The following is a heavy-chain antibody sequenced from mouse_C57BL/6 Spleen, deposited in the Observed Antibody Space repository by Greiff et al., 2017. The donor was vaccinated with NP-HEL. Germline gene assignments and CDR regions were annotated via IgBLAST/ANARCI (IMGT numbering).Heavy chain of an antibody. V-gene: IGHV5-17*01. CDR2: ISSGSSTI. J-gene: IGHJ3*01. CDR3: ARPRTAQATAWFAY. Sequence: EVQLKESGGGLVKPGGSLKLSCAASGFTFSDYGMHWVRQAPEKGLEWVAYISSGSSTIYYADTVKGRFTISRDNAKNTLFLQMTSLRSEDTAMYYCARPRTAQATAWFAYWGQGTLVTVSA. D-gene: IGHD3-2*02. CDR1: GFTFSDYG.